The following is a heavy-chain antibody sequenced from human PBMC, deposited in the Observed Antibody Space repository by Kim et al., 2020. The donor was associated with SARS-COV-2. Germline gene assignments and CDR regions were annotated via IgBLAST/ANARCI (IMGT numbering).Heavy chain of an antibody. Sequence: GGSLRLSCAASGFTFSSYAMSWVRQAPGKGLEWVSAISGSGGSTYYADSVKGRFTISRDNSKNTLYLQMNSLRAEDTAVYYCAKDPTIFGVVIDPDWYFDLWGRGTLVTVSS. CDR2: ISGSGGST. V-gene: IGHV3-23*01. J-gene: IGHJ2*01. CDR3: AKDPTIFGVVIDPDWYFDL. D-gene: IGHD3-3*01. CDR1: GFTFSSYA.